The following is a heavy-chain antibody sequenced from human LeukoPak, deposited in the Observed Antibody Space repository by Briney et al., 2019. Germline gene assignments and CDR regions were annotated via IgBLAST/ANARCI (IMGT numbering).Heavy chain of an antibody. CDR1: GDITHY. D-gene: IGHD1-26*01. V-gene: IGHV4-39*07. J-gene: IGHJ3*02. Sequence: SETLSLTCTVSGDITHYWGWIRQPPGKGRECIGSIYFSGSAYYNPSLRSRVTISLDTSKNQFSLKLSSVTAADTAVYYCASSIGGWELLRDAFDIWGQGTMVTVSS. CDR2: IYFSGSA. CDR3: ASSIGGWELLRDAFDI.